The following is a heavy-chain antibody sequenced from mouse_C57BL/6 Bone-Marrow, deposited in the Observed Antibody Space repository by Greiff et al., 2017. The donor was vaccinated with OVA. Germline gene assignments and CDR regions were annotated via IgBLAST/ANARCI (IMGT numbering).Heavy chain of an antibody. V-gene: IGHV1-81*01. D-gene: IGHD1-1*01. Sequence: QVQLQQSGAELARPGASVKLSCKASGYTFTSYGISWVKQRTGQGLEWIGEIYPRSGNTNYNEKFKGKATLTADKSSSTAYMELSSLTSEDAAVYFCARALYYYGSSSFSYGGQGTLVTVSA. CDR3: ARALYYYGSSSFSY. CDR1: GYTFTSYG. J-gene: IGHJ3*01. CDR2: IYPRSGNT.